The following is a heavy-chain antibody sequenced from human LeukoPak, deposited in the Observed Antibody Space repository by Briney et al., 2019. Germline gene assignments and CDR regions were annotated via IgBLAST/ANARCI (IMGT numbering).Heavy chain of an antibody. CDR1: GFTVSINY. Sequence: GGSLRLSCAASGFTVSINYMSWVRQAPGEGLERVSVIYTTAKTSYADSVKGRFSISRDNYKNTVYLQMNSLRAEDTAVYYCAKVSPAGRAFDCWGQGTLVTVSS. J-gene: IGHJ4*02. CDR2: IYTTAKT. CDR3: AKVSPAGRAFDC. D-gene: IGHD6-19*01. V-gene: IGHV3-53*01.